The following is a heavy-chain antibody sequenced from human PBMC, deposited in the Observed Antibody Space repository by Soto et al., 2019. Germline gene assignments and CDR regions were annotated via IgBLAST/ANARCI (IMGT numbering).Heavy chain of an antibody. V-gene: IGHV3-23*01. J-gene: IGHJ3*02. CDR1: GFTFNTFA. CDR2: ITVDGGST. Sequence: PGGSLRLSCAASGFTFNTFALTWVRQAPGKGLEWVSSITVDGGSTYYVDSVKGRFTVSRDNSKNTLYLQMDSLRAEDTAVYYCAKFVYERSVNDALAIWVQGTMVTVS. D-gene: IGHD3-22*01. CDR3: AKFVYERSVNDALAI.